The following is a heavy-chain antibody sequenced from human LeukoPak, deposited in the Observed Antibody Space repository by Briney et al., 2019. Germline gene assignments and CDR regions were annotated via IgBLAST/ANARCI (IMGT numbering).Heavy chain of an antibody. J-gene: IGHJ3*02. CDR1: GYTFTSYG. CDR2: FSAYNGNS. Sequence: ASVKVSCKASGYTFTSYGISWVRQAPGQGLEWMGWFSAYNGNSNYAQKLQGRVTMTTDTSTSTAHMELRSLRSDDTAVYYCARDNYYDSSGYYYKEAFDIWGQGTMVTVSS. V-gene: IGHV1-18*01. D-gene: IGHD3-22*01. CDR3: ARDNYYDSSGYYYKEAFDI.